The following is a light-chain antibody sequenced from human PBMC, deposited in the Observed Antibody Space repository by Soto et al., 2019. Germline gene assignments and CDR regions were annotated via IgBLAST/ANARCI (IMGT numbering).Light chain of an antibody. J-gene: IGKJ1*01. Sequence: ALQMTQSPSSLSASVGDRITITCRASQGIRNDLAWYQDKPGKAPKLLIYAASSLQAGVPSRFSGSGSGTDFTLTITSLQPEDFATYYCLQDYKYPRTFGQGTKVEIK. V-gene: IGKV1-6*01. CDR2: AAS. CDR3: LQDYKYPRT. CDR1: QGIRND.